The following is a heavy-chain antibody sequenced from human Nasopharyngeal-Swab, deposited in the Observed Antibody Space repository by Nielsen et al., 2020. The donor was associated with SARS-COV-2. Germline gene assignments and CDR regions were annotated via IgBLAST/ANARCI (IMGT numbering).Heavy chain of an antibody. D-gene: IGHD5-12*01. CDR2: ISYDGSNK. V-gene: IGHV3-30*18. CDR3: AKGGDYSGYDYEVDY. J-gene: IGHJ4*02. CDR1: GFTFSSYG. Sequence: GESLKISCAASGFTFSSYGMHWVRQAPGKGLEWVAVISYDGSNKYYADSVKGRFTISRDNSKNTLYLQMNSPRAEDTAVYYCAKGGDYSGYDYEVDYWGQGTLVTVSS.